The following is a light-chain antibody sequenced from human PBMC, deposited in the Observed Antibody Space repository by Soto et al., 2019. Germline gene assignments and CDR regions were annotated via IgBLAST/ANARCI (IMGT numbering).Light chain of an antibody. CDR2: DFS. J-gene: IGLJ1*01. V-gene: IGLV2-14*03. CDR3: SSYTTSNTRQIV. Sequence: QSVLTQPASVSGSPGQSITISCTGTSSDVGGYNYVSWYQHHPGKAPKLIIYDFSNRPSGVSIRFSGSKSDNTASLTISGLQPEDEADYHCSSYTTSNTRQIVFGTGTKLTV. CDR1: SSDVGGYNY.